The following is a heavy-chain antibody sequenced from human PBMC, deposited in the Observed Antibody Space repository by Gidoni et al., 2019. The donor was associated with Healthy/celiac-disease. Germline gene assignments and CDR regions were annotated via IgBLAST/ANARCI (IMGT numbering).Heavy chain of an antibody. CDR1: GDSVSTRNAA. Sequence: QVQLQQSGPGLVKPSQTLSLTCAISGDSVSTRNAAWNWIRQSPSRGLGWLGRKYYSSKWYNDYAVSVKSRITINPDTSKNQFSLQLNSVTHEDTAVYYCVRQGSSSGSLDVWGQGTTVTVSS. CDR2: KYYSSKWYN. V-gene: IGHV6-1*01. CDR3: VRQGSSSGSLDV. J-gene: IGHJ6*02. D-gene: IGHD6-25*01.